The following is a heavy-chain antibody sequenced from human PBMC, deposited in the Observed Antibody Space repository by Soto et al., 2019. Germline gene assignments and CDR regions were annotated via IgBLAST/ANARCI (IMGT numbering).Heavy chain of an antibody. CDR2: IYRTGST. D-gene: IGHD1-7*01. Sequence: SETLSLTCAVSGGSFTSNNWWTWVRQAPGQGLEWIGEIYRTGSTNYNPSLKSRVTISLDKSENQFSLKVTSLTAADTAVYYCASRDPGTSVDYWGQGTLVTGSS. V-gene: IGHV4-4*02. J-gene: IGHJ4*02. CDR1: GGSFTSNNW. CDR3: ASRDPGTSVDY.